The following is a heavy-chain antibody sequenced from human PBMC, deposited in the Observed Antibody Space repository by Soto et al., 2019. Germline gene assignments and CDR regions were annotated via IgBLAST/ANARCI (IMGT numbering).Heavy chain of an antibody. CDR3: AKTSPYISSYYYDY. V-gene: IGHV3-30*18. CDR2: ISFDGSNK. CDR1: GFTFSTYG. Sequence: GGSLRLSCAASGFTFSTYGMHWVRQAPGKGPEWVALISFDGSNKYYADSGRGRFTISRDNSENTLHLQMNSLRAEATAVYYCAKTSPYISSYYYDYWGQGTLVTVSS. J-gene: IGHJ4*02. D-gene: IGHD6-6*01.